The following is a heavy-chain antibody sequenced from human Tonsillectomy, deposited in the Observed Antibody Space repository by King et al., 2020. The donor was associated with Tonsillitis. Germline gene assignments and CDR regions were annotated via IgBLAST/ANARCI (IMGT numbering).Heavy chain of an antibody. CDR3: ARGTNGLDV. Sequence: VQLVESGGEVKKPGESLKISCQGSGYNFAAFWIGWVRQMPGKGLEWMGLIYPGDSDTRYSPSFLGQATISADKSISTAYLQWTSLKASDTAIYYCARGTNGLDVWGQGTMITVSS. CDR1: GYNFAAFW. J-gene: IGHJ3*01. CDR2: IYPGDSDT. V-gene: IGHV5-51*01. D-gene: IGHD2-8*01.